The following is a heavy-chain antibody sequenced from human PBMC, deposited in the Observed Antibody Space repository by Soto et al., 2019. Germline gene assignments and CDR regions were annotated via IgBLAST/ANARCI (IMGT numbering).Heavy chain of an antibody. CDR1: GYTFTSYY. J-gene: IGHJ4*02. D-gene: IGHD3-10*01. CDR3: ARVISGSPDH. Sequence: PGESLKISCKGSGYTFTSYYMHWVRQAPGQGPEWMGVINPSGGSTSYAQKFQGRVTMTRDTSTSTVYMELSSLRSEDTAMYYCARVISGSPDHWGQGTLVTVSS. V-gene: IGHV1-46*01. CDR2: INPSGGST.